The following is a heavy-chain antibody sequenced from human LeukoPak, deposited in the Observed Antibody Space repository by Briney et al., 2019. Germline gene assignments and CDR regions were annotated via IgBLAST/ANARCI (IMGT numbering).Heavy chain of an antibody. D-gene: IGHD4-17*01. CDR1: GYTFTGYY. J-gene: IGHJ4*02. V-gene: IGHV1-2*04. CDR2: INPNSGGT. CDR3: AREAGHDYGDYAFDY. Sequence: ASVKVSCKASGYTFTGYYMHWVRQAPGQGLEWMGLINPNSGGTNYAQKFQGWVTMTRDTSISTAYMELSRRRSDDTAVYYCAREAGHDYGDYAFDYWGQGTLVTVSS.